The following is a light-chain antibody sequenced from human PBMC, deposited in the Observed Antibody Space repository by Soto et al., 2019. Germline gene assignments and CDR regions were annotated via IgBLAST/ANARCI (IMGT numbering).Light chain of an antibody. Sequence: QAVVTQPPSASGTPGQRVTISCSGSSSNIGSNTVHWYQHLPGTAPKLLIYNFNQRPSGVPVRFYGSKSGTSASLAISGLQSEDEADYYFAAWDDSLNGPVFGGGTKLTVL. V-gene: IGLV1-44*01. CDR3: AAWDDSLNGPV. CDR2: NFN. CDR1: SSNIGSNT. J-gene: IGLJ2*01.